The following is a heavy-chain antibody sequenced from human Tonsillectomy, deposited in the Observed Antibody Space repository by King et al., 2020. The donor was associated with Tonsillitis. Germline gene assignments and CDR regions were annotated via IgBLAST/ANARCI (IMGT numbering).Heavy chain of an antibody. D-gene: IGHD5-24*01. CDR1: GYSFSSYG. J-gene: IGHJ5*02. CDR2: ISAYNDNT. Sequence: QLVQSGAEVKKPGASVKVSCKASGYSFSSYGIVWVRQAPGQGLEWMGWISAYNDNTNYAQKFQGRVTMTTDTSTSTAYMELRSLRSDDTAVYYCARDPGMPTNNWFDPWGQGTLVTVS. V-gene: IGHV1-18*01. CDR3: ARDPGMPTNNWFDP.